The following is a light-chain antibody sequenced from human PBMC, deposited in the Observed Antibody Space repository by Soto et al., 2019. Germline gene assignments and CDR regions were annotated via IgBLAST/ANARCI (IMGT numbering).Light chain of an antibody. CDR2: KAS. Sequence: IQMCQSPCTLYESVGDRVTITCRASQSISGWLAWFQQKPGKAPKLLISKASNLESGVPSGFSGSGSGTDFTLTVNGLQPEDFATYYCQHGYTSAISFGQGTRLEIK. CDR3: QHGYTSAIS. V-gene: IGKV1-5*03. CDR1: QSISGW. J-gene: IGKJ5*01.